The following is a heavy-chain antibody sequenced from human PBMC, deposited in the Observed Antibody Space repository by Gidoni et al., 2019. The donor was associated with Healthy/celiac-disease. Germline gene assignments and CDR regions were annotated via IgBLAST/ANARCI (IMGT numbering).Heavy chain of an antibody. CDR3: APTGYSSSGAWFDP. V-gene: IGHV2-5*01. D-gene: IGHD6-13*01. J-gene: IGHJ5*02. Sequence: QITLKESGPTLVKPTQTLTLTCTFSGFSLSTSGVGVGWIRQPPGKALEWLALIYWNDDKRYSPSLKSRLTITKDTSKNQVVLTMTNMDPVDTATYYCAPTGYSSSGAWFDPWGQGTLVTVSS. CDR2: IYWNDDK. CDR1: GFSLSTSGVG.